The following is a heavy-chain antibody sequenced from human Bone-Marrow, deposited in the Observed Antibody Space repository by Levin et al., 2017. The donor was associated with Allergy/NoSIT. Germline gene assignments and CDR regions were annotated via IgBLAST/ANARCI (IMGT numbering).Heavy chain of an antibody. Sequence: SETLSLICAVSGGSISGYYWSWIRQPPGKGLEWLGYLYYSGSTNYNPSLKSRVTISVDTSKNQFSLKLGSVTAADTAVYYWGRARGSANYQHNYYFYGMDVWGQGTTVTVSS. CDR3: GRARGSANYQHNYYFYGMDV. D-gene: IGHD3-10*01. J-gene: IGHJ6*02. CDR2: LYYSGST. CDR1: GGSISGYY. V-gene: IGHV4-59*01.